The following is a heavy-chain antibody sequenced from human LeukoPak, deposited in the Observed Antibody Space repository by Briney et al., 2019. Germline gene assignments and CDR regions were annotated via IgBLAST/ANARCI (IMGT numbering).Heavy chain of an antibody. D-gene: IGHD2-8*01. CDR2: INPNSGGT. CDR1: GYTFTGYY. J-gene: IGHJ5*02. Sequence: ASVKVSCKASGYTFTGYYMHWVRQAPGQGLEWMGWINPNSGGTNYAQKFQGRVTTTRDTSISTAYMELIRLISDDTAVEYCARSAVRGIMVDAAINWFDPWGQGTLVTVSS. CDR3: ARSAVRGIMVDAAINWFDP. V-gene: IGHV1-2*02.